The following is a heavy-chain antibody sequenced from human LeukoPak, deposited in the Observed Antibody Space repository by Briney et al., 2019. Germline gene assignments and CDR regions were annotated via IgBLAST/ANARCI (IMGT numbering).Heavy chain of an antibody. CDR3: ARAGVVAAGHYNWFDP. Sequence: SETLSLTCTVSGGSISSYYWSWIRQPAGKGLEWIGRIYTSGSTNYNPSLKSRVTMSVDTSKNQFSLKLSSVTAADTAVYYCARAGVVAAGHYNWFDPWGQGALVTVSS. J-gene: IGHJ5*02. CDR1: GGSISSYY. D-gene: IGHD2-15*01. CDR2: IYTSGST. V-gene: IGHV4-4*07.